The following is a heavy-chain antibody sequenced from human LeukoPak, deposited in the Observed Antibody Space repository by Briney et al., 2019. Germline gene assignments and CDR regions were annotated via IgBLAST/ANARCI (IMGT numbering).Heavy chain of an antibody. CDR1: GFTFSSYD. Sequence: PGGSLRLSCAASGFTFSSYDMHWVRQAPGKGLEWVSVISGSGGATYYADSVKGRFTISRDNSKNTLCLQMNSLRAEDTAVYYCARAAMVRGVDYFDSWGQGTLVTVSS. CDR2: ISGSGGAT. V-gene: IGHV3-23*01. CDR3: ARAAMVRGVDYFDS. D-gene: IGHD3-10*01. J-gene: IGHJ4*02.